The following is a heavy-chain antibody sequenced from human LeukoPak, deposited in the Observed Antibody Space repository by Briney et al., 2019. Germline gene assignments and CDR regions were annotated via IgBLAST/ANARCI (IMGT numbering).Heavy chain of an antibody. V-gene: IGHV4-59*12. CDR3: ARRWNYGRNYYIDV. CDR1: GGSISIYY. D-gene: IGHD1-7*01. CDR2: IYYSGST. J-gene: IGHJ6*03. Sequence: PSETLSHTCTVSGGSISIYYWSWIRQPPGKGLEWIGYIYYSGSTNYNPSLMSRVTVSVDTSKNQFSLRLTSVTATDTAVYYCARRWNYGRNYYIDVWGNGATVSVSS.